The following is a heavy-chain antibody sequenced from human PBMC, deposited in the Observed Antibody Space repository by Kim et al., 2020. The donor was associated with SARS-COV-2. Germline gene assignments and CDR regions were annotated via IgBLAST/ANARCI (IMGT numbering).Heavy chain of an antibody. CDR2: ITGSGSTS. V-gene: IGHV3-23*01. J-gene: IGHJ6*02. CDR1: GFTFNIYV. CDR3: ARRKVISYYFYYGMDV. D-gene: IGHD3-16*02. Sequence: GGSLRLSCGASGFTFNIYVMSWVRQAPGKGLELVSSITGSGSTSYYAGSVKGRFTMSRDNSKKTLYLQMDSLRAEDTAVYYCARRKVISYYFYYGMDVWGQRTTVTVSS.